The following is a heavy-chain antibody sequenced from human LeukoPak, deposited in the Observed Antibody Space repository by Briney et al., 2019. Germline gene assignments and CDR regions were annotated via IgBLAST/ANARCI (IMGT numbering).Heavy chain of an antibody. Sequence: GGSLRLSCAASGFTFSSYWMSWVRQAPGKGLEWVANIKQDGSEKYYVDSVKGRFTTSRDNAKNSLYLQMNSLRAEDTAVYYCARVGATYYYDSSGYRSVYFDYWGQGTLVTVSS. CDR2: IKQDGSEK. V-gene: IGHV3-7*01. D-gene: IGHD3-22*01. CDR1: GFTFSSYW. J-gene: IGHJ4*02. CDR3: ARVGATYYYDSSGYRSVYFDY.